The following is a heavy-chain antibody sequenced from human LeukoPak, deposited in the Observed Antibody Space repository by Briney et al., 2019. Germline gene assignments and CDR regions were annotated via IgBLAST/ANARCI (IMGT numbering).Heavy chain of an antibody. D-gene: IGHD6-6*01. J-gene: IGHJ3*02. CDR1: GFTFSNYW. Sequence: PGGSLRLSCAASGFTFSNYWMHWVRQAPGKGLVWVSRINSDARSTSYADSVKGRFTISRDNSENTLYLQMKSLRAEDTAVHYCAKAGPRAARLGEGDAFDIWGQGTMVTVSS. CDR2: INSDARST. V-gene: IGHV3-74*01. CDR3: AKAGPRAARLGEGDAFDI.